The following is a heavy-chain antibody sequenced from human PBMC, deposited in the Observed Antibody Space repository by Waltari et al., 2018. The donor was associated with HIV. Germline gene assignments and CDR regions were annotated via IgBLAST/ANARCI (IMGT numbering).Heavy chain of an antibody. CDR2: MSGYNGNT. V-gene: IGHV1-18*01. CDR3: ARVPTGGVAVYYYMDV. D-gene: IGHD6-19*01. CDR1: GYIFTPYG. Sequence: QVQLVQSGAEVKKPGASVKVSCKASGYIFTPYGISWVQQAPGQGLEWMGWMSGYNGNTNYAQKFQGRVSMTTDTSTSTAYMELRSLRSDDTAVYYCARVPTGGVAVYYYMDVWGKGTTVTVSS. J-gene: IGHJ6*03.